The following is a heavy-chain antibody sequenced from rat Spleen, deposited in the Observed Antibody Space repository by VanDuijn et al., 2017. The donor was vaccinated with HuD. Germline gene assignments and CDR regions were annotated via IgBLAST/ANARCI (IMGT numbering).Heavy chain of an antibody. Sequence: VQLVESGGGLVQPGRSLKLSCAVSGFTFSDYYMAWVRQPPGKGLEWIATISSGGHTYYNSALKSRLSFSRDTSKSQVFLKMNSLQTEDTAIYFCTRDHSYWGSYYPGGFAYWGQGTLVTVSS. CDR1: GFTFSDYY. D-gene: IGHD1-12*02. CDR3: TRDHSYWGSYYPGGFAY. V-gene: IGHV2S12*01. J-gene: IGHJ3*01. CDR2: ISSGGHT.